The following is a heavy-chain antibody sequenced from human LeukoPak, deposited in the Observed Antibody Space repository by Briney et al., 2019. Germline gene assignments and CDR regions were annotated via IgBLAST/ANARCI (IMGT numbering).Heavy chain of an antibody. CDR2: INHSGST. J-gene: IGHJ4*02. CDR1: GGSFSGYY. V-gene: IGHV4-34*01. Sequence: SETLSLTCAVYGGSFSGYYWNWIRQPPGKGLEWIGEINHSGSTNYNPSLKSRVTISVDTSKNQFSLKLSSVTAADTAVYYCAREGPRRNYYFDYWGQGTLVTVSS. CDR3: AREGPRRNYYFDY.